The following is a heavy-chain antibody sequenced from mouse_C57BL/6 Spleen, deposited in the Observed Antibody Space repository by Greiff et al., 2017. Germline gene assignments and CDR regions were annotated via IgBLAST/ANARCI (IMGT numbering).Heavy chain of an antibody. V-gene: IGHV5-6*02. CDR2: ISSGGSYT. J-gene: IGHJ3*01. CDR1: GFTFSSYG. D-gene: IGHD3-2*02. Sequence: EVKLVESGGDLVKPGGSLKLSCAASGFTFSSYGMSWVRQTPDKRLEWVATISSGGSYTYYPDSVKGRFTISRDNAKNTLYLQMSSLKSEDTAMYYCARHGSSGCVRFAYWGQGTLVTVSA. CDR3: ARHGSSGCVRFAY.